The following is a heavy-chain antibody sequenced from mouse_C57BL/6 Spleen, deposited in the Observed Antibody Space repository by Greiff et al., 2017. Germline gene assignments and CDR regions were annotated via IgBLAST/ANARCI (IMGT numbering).Heavy chain of an antibody. Sequence: QVQLQQSGAELVKPGASVKISCKASGYTFTDYYINWVKQRPGQGLEWIGKIGPGSGSTYYNEKFKGKATLTADKSSSTASMQLSSLTAEDSAVYFCARRDYDYDWFAYWGQGTLVTVSA. CDR2: IGPGSGST. CDR1: GYTFTDYY. J-gene: IGHJ3*01. D-gene: IGHD2-4*01. CDR3: ARRDYDYDWFAY. V-gene: IGHV1-77*01.